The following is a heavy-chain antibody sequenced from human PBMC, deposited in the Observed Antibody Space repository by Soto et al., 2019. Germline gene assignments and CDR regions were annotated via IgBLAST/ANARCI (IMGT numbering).Heavy chain of an antibody. D-gene: IGHD3-3*02. CDR2: ISSTSSSI. CDR1: GFTFSTYT. V-gene: IGHV3-48*01. CDR3: AAGTFD. J-gene: IGHJ4*02. Sequence: GGSLRLSCAVSGFTFSTYTMSWVRQAPGKGLEWVSYISSTSSSIYYAESVKGRFTISRDNAKNSLYLQMNSLRAEDTAVYYCAAGTFDWGQGTLVTVSS.